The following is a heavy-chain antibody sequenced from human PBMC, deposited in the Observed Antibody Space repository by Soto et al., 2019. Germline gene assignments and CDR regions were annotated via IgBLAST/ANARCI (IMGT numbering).Heavy chain of an antibody. CDR3: ARDPAPVGYRGLDV. V-gene: IGHV3-7*01. J-gene: IGHJ6*02. Sequence: GGSLRLSCAASGFTFSSSWMTWVRQAPGKGLAWVANIKEDGSEKYYVDSVKGRFTISRDNTNESLYLQMNSPRAEDTAVYYCARDPAPVGYRGLDVWGQGTTVTVSS. CDR1: GFTFSSSW. D-gene: IGHD5-12*01. CDR2: IKEDGSEK.